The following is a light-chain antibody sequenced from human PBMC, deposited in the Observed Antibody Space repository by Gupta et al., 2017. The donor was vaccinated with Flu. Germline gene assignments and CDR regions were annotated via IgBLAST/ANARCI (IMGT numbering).Light chain of an antibody. J-gene: IGKJ4*01. CDR2: KAS. CDR1: ENINTW. V-gene: IGKV1-5*03. CDR3: QQYHIHPIT. Sequence: DLHMTQSPSTLSASVGDRVTVTCRASENINTWLAWYHQRPGKAPRLLIYKASTLQSGVPSRFSGSGSGTDFTLTINTLQADDAGTYYCQQYHIHPITFGGGTKVEIK.